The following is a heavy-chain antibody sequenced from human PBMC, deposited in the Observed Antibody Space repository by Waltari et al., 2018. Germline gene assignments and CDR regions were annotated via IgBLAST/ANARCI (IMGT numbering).Heavy chain of an antibody. Sequence: QVQLVQSGAEVKKPGASVKVSCKASGYTFTSYAMHWVRQAPGQWLEWMGWFNAGNGTTKDSQKFKVRVTVTRDTAASTAYMELSSLRSEATAVYYCAREYSSGWYGDAFDIWGQGTMVTVSS. CDR1: GYTFTSYA. V-gene: IGHV1-3*01. CDR3: AREYSSGWYGDAFDI. CDR2: FNAGNGTT. J-gene: IGHJ3*02. D-gene: IGHD6-19*01.